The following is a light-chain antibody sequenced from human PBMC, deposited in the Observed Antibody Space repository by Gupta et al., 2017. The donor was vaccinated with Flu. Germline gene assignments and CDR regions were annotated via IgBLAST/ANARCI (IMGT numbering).Light chain of an antibody. CDR3: QSADSSGTSRV. J-gene: IGLJ3*02. CDR2: KDS. CDR1: ALPNQY. Sequence: GATARITCSGDALPNQYAYWYQQKPGQAPVLVIYKDSERPSGIPERFSGSSSGTTLTLTISGVQAEDEADYYCQSADSSGTSRVFGGGTKLTVL. V-gene: IGLV3-25*03.